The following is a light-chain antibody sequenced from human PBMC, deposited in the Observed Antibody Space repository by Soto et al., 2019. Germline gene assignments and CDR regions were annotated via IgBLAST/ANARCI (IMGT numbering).Light chain of an antibody. J-gene: IGKJ5*01. Sequence: DIQMTQSPSSLSSSVGDRVTITSQASQDISNYLNWYQQKPGKAPPLLIYDASNFETGVPPRFSGSGSGTDFTFTISSMQPEDIATYYCQQYDNLPITFGQGTRLEIK. V-gene: IGKV1-33*01. CDR2: DAS. CDR3: QQYDNLPIT. CDR1: QDISNY.